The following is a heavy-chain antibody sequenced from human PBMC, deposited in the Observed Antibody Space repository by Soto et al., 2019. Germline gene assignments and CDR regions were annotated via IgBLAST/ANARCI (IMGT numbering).Heavy chain of an antibody. CDR2: INAGNGNT. CDR3: ARERYGGYFDY. J-gene: IGHJ4*02. Sequence: ASVKVSCKASGYTFSSYAIEWMRQAPGQRLEWMGWINAGNGNTKYSQKFQGRVTMTRNTSISTAYMELSSLRSEDTAVYYCARERYGGYFDYWGQGTLVTVSS. CDR1: GYTFSSYA. V-gene: IGHV1-3*01. D-gene: IGHD1-26*01.